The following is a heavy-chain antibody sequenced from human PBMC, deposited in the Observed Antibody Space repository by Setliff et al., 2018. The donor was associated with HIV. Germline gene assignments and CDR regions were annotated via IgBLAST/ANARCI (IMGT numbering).Heavy chain of an antibody. CDR2: VNPDGSEA. D-gene: IGHD3-3*01. Sequence: PGGSLRLSCAATGFTFSNYGMHWVRQAPAKGLEWVASVNPDGSEASSVGSMKGRFTVSRDNAKNSLYLQMNSLRAEDTAVYFCARSPGEEWFSPNFDYWGQGTLVTVSS. J-gene: IGHJ4*02. CDR1: GFTFSNYG. CDR3: ARSPGEEWFSPNFDY. V-gene: IGHV3-7*01.